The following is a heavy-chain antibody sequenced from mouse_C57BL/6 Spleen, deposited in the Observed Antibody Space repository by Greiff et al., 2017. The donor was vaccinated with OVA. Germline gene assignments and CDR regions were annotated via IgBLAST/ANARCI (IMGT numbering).Heavy chain of an antibody. CDR2: ISSGSSTI. Sequence: EVQGVESGGGLVKPGGSLKLSCAASGFTFSDYGMHWVRQAPEKGLEWVAYISSGSSTIYYADTVKGRFTISRDNAKNTLFLQMTSLRSEDTAMYYCARDYYGNSPWFAYWGQGTLVTVSA. J-gene: IGHJ3*01. CDR3: ARDYYGNSPWFAY. CDR1: GFTFSDYG. V-gene: IGHV5-17*01. D-gene: IGHD2-1*01.